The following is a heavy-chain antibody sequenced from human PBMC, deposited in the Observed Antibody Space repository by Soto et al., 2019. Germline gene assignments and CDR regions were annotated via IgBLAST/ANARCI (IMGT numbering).Heavy chain of an antibody. CDR2: ISGSGGST. V-gene: IGHV3-23*01. Sequence: GGSLRLSCAASGFTFSIYAMGWVSQAPGKGLEWVSAISGSGGSTYYADSVKGRFTISRDNSKNTLYLQMNSLRAEDTAVYYCAKDGYYVSRRKGYCGQGILVSGSS. CDR3: AKDGYYVSRRKGY. D-gene: IGHD3-10*02. J-gene: IGHJ4*02. CDR1: GFTFSIYA.